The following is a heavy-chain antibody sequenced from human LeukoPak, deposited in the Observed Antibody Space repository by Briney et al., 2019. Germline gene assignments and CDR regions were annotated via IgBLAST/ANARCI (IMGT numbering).Heavy chain of an antibody. J-gene: IGHJ4*02. CDR3: ARQYSSEFDY. V-gene: IGHV3-30*02. CDR2: IRYDGSDK. D-gene: IGHD6-19*01. Sequence: GGSLRLSCAASGFTFSRFGMHWVRQAPGKGLEWVALIRYDGSDKYYADSVRGRFTISRDNSKNTFYLQMDSLRTDDTALYDCARQYSSEFDYWGQGTLVTVSS. CDR1: GFTFSRFG.